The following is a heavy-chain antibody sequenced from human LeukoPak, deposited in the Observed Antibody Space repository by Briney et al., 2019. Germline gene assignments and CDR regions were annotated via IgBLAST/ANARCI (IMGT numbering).Heavy chain of an antibody. CDR2: ISSSSSYI. CDR3: ARARQGVGATLPSYFDY. Sequence: GGSLRLSCAASGFTVSSNYMSWVRQAPGKGLEWVSSISSSSSYIYYADSVKGRFTISRDNAKNSLYLQMNSLRAEDTAVYYCARARQGVGATLPSYFDYWGQGTLVTVSS. D-gene: IGHD1-26*01. CDR1: GFTVSSNY. J-gene: IGHJ4*02. V-gene: IGHV3-21*01.